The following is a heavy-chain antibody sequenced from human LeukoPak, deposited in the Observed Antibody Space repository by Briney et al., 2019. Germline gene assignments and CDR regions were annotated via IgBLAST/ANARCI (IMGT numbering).Heavy chain of an antibody. CDR2: IYPGDSHT. CDR1: EYNLTNYW. Sequence: GESLKISCKGFEYNLTNYWIGWVRQMPGKGLEWMGIIYPGDSHTIYSPSFQGQVTISADKSINTAYLQWNSLKASDTAMYYCARLIGGIGVAYYGSGSYSTHNWFDPWGQGTLVTVSS. J-gene: IGHJ5*02. D-gene: IGHD3-10*01. V-gene: IGHV5-51*01. CDR3: ARLIGGIGVAYYGSGSYSTHNWFDP.